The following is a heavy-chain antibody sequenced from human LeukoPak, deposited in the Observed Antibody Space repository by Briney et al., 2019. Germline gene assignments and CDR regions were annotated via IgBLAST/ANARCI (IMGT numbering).Heavy chain of an antibody. Sequence: GGSLRLSCAASGFTFSSYAMSWVRQAPGKGLEWVSAISGSGGSTYYADSVKGRFTISRDNSKSTLYLQMNSLRAEDTAVYYCAKASGRAAAGNNWFDPWGQGTLVTVSS. V-gene: IGHV3-23*01. CDR3: AKASGRAAAGNNWFDP. CDR1: GFTFSSYA. CDR2: ISGSGGST. D-gene: IGHD6-13*01. J-gene: IGHJ5*02.